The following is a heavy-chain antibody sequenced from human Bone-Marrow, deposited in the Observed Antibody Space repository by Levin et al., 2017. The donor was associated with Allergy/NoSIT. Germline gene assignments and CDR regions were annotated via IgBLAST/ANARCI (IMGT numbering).Heavy chain of an antibody. CDR3: ARTAASGYCSGADCHYYYMDV. CDR2: ISNDGRNK. CDR1: GFTFSSYG. J-gene: IGHJ6*03. V-gene: IGHV3-30*03. D-gene: IGHD2-15*01. Sequence: SCAASGFTFSSYGMHWVRQAPGKGLEWVAVISNDGRNKYYADSVKGRFTISRDNSKNTLYLEMNSLRAEDTAVYYCARTAASGYCSGADCHYYYMDVWGKGTTVTVSS.